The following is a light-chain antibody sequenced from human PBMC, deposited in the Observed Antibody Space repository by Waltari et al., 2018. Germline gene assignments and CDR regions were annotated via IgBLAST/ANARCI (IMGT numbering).Light chain of an antibody. V-gene: IGKV4-1*01. CDR2: WAS. J-gene: IGKJ2*01. CDR3: HQYYTTPQT. CDR1: QSVLSSSNNRNY. Sequence: DIVMTQSPDSLAVSLGEGATINCKSSQSVLSSSNNRNYLAWYQQKPGQPHKLLIYWASTRESGVPDRFSGSGSGTDFTLTISSLQAEDVAVYYCHQYYTTPQTFGQGTKLEIK.